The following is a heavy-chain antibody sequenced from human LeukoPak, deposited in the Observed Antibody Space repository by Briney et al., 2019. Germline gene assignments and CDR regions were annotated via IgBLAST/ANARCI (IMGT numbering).Heavy chain of an antibody. CDR2: ISSSSHTI. CDR1: GFTFSSYE. J-gene: IGHJ4*02. V-gene: IGHV3-48*03. Sequence: PGGSLRLSCAASGFTFSSYEMNWVRQAPGKGLEWVSYISGSSISSSSHTIYYADSVKGRFTISRDNAKNSLYLQMNSLRAEDTAVYYCARGGAHTAMEIDYWGQGTLVTVSS. D-gene: IGHD5-18*01. CDR3: ARGGAHTAMEIDY.